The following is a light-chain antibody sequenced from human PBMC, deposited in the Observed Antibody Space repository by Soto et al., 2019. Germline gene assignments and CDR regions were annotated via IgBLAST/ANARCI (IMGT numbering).Light chain of an antibody. J-gene: IGKJ4*01. CDR2: SAT. CDR1: EGINIY. CDR3: QQYQRYPPS. V-gene: IGKV1-16*01. Sequence: DIQMTQSPASLSASVGDRVTIICRASEGINIYLAWFQQKPGKAPKSLIYSATSLQRGVPSRFSASGGDTDFSLTISSLQHEDIATYYCQQYQRYPPSFGGGTKVEIK.